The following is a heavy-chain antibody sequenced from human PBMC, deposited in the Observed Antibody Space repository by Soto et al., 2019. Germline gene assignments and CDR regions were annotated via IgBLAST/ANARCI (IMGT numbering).Heavy chain of an antibody. CDR1: GFTFSTYW. J-gene: IGHJ4*02. V-gene: IGHV3-30*03. D-gene: IGHD5-18*01. Sequence: GGSLRLSCEASGFTFSTYWMHWVRQSPGKGLEWVAIISYEGSDKFYSDSVKGRFTISRDNSRNTLYLHMNSLRAEDTAVYYCARNERGYTYGTIDYWGQGTLVTASS. CDR3: ARNERGYTYGTIDY. CDR2: ISYEGSDK.